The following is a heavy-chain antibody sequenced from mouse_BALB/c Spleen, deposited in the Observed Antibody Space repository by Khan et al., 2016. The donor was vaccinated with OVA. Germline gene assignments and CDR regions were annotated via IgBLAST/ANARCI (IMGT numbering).Heavy chain of an antibody. CDR3: ARDYGSLYWYFDV. J-gene: IGHJ1*01. D-gene: IGHD1-1*01. Sequence: EVQLQESGPGLVKPSQTVSLTCTVTGISITSGNYRWSWIRQFPGNKLEWIGNIYYSGTVTYNQSPKSGTTITRDTSKNQFFLERNSFTAEDTATYYAARDYGSLYWYFDVWGAGTTVTVSS. V-gene: IGHV3-5*02. CDR2: IYYSGTV. CDR1: GISITSGNYR.